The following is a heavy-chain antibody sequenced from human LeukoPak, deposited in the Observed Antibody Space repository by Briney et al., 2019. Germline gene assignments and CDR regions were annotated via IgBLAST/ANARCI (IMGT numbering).Heavy chain of an antibody. J-gene: IGHJ4*02. CDR3: ARDRPYDFWSGPPYYFDY. D-gene: IGHD3-3*01. CDR1: GDSVSSNSAA. CDR2: TYYRSKWYN. V-gene: IGHV6-1*01. Sequence: SQTLSLTCAISGDSVSSNSAAWNWIRQSPSRGLEWLGRTYYRSKWYNDYAVSVKSRTTINPDTSKNQFSLQLNSVTPEDTAVYYCARDRPYDFWSGPPYYFDYWGQGTLVTVSS.